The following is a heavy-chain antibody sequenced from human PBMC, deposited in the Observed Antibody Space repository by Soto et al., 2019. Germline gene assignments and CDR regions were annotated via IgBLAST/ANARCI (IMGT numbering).Heavy chain of an antibody. J-gene: IGHJ3*01. D-gene: IGHD3-10*01. CDR2: IKSKSQGGTA. CDR1: AFTFTNAW. CDR3: AKEREGTVTRRRGLEPGAFDV. Sequence: QLVESGGGLVKPGGSLRLSCAASAFTFTNAWMNWVRQAPGKGLEWVGRIKSKSQGGTADYAAPVKGRFAISRDDSKNTLYLQMNGLQTDATAVYFCAKEREGTVTRRRGLEPGAFDVWGLGTMVTVSS. V-gene: IGHV3-15*07.